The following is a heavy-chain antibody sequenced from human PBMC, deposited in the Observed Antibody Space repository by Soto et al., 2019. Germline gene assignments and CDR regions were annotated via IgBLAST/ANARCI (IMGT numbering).Heavy chain of an antibody. Sequence: ASVKVSCKTSGYTFTRNGISWVRQAPGQGLEWMGWISPNSGNINYAQKLQGRVIMTTDTSTSTAYMELRSLRFDDTAVYYCVKDRDSNSWPSRDVWGPGTTVTVSS. CDR3: VKDRDSNSWPSRDV. D-gene: IGHD3-22*01. J-gene: IGHJ6*02. V-gene: IGHV1-18*01. CDR1: GYTFTRNG. CDR2: ISPNSGNI.